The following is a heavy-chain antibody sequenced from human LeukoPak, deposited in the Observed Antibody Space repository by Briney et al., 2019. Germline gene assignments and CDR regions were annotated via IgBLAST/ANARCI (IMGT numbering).Heavy chain of an antibody. CDR1: GGSISSSSYY. V-gene: IGHV4-39*01. D-gene: IGHD3-10*01. Sequence: SETLSLTCTVSGGSISSSSYYWGWIRQPPGKGLEWIGSIYYSGSTYYNPSLKSRVTISVDASKNQFSLKLSSVTAADTSVYYCARRIGNYGNGYFDYWGQGTLVTVSS. CDR3: ARRIGNYGNGYFDY. CDR2: IYYSGST. J-gene: IGHJ4*02.